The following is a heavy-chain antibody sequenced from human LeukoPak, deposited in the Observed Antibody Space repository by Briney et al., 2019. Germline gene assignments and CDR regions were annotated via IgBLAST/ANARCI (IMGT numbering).Heavy chain of an antibody. J-gene: IGHJ5*02. D-gene: IGHD6-13*01. Sequence: HPGGSLRLSCAASGFTFSDYYMSWVRQAPGKGLEWVAVISNDGGKKYYADSVKGRFTISRDNSKNTLSLQMNSLRVNDTAVCYCAKSPYSSTWTSHFDPWGQGTLVTVSS. CDR3: AKSPYSSTWTSHFDP. V-gene: IGHV3-30*18. CDR1: GFTFSDYY. CDR2: ISNDGGKK.